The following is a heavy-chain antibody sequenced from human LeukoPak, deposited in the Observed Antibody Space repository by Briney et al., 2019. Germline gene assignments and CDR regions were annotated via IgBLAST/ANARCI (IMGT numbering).Heavy chain of an antibody. Sequence: PGGSLRLSCAASGFTFSSYAMSWVRQAPGKGLEWVAVISYDGSNKYYADSVKGRFTISRDNSKNTLYLQMNSLRAEDTAVYYCASARMGADAFDIWGQGTMVTVSS. D-gene: IGHD1-26*01. J-gene: IGHJ3*02. V-gene: IGHV3-30-3*01. CDR3: ASARMGADAFDI. CDR1: GFTFSSYA. CDR2: ISYDGSNK.